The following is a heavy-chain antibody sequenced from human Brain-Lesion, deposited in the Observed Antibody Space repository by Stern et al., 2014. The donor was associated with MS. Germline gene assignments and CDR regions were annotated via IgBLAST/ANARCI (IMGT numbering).Heavy chain of an antibody. Sequence: VQLEESGPGLVKPSQTLSLTCTVSGASISSGTYFWTWIRQPAGKGLEWIGRISTSGSTPYNPSLKSRVTISLAPSKKEFPLKLSSVTAADTAVYYCARAYYYDTSGDSDAFNIWGQGTQVTVSS. V-gene: IGHV4-61*02. CDR2: ISTSGST. CDR1: GASISSGTYF. J-gene: IGHJ3*02. CDR3: ARAYYYDTSGDSDAFNI. D-gene: IGHD3-22*01.